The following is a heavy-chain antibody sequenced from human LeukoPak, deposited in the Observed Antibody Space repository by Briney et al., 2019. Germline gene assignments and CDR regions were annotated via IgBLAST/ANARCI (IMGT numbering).Heavy chain of an antibody. CDR3: ATVTTVTTIWFDP. J-gene: IGHJ5*02. V-gene: IGHV4-39*07. D-gene: IGHD4-17*01. Sequence: PSETLSLTCTVSGDSVSSSNYYWAWIRQPPGKGLKWIGNIYYSGSTYYNPSLKSRLTISVDTSKNQFSLKLSSVTAADTAVYYCATVTTVTTIWFDPWGQGTLVTVSS. CDR2: IYYSGST. CDR1: GDSVSSSNYY.